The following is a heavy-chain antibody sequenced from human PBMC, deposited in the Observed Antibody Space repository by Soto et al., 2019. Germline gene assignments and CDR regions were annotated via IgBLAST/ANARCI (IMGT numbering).Heavy chain of an antibody. D-gene: IGHD2-2*01. Sequence: QVQLVESGGGVVQPGRSLRLSCAASGFTFSSYAMHWVRKAPGKGLEWVAVISYDGSNKYYADSVKGRFTISRDNSKNTLYLQMNSLRAEDTAVYYCARDRGSKSYYYYGMDVWGQGTTVTVSS. CDR3: ARDRGSKSYYYYGMDV. CDR2: ISYDGSNK. V-gene: IGHV3-30-3*01. J-gene: IGHJ6*02. CDR1: GFTFSSYA.